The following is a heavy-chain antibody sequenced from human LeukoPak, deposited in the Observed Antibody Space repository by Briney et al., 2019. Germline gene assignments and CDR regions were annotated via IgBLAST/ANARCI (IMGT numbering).Heavy chain of an antibody. CDR1: GFTFSSYS. Sequence: GGSLRLSCAASGFTFSSYSMNWVRQAPGKGLEWVSSISSSSSSYIYYADSVKGRFTISRDNAKNSLYLQMNSLRAEDTAVYYCARDLDYGDPLDYWGQGTLVTVSS. J-gene: IGHJ4*02. CDR2: ISSSSSSYI. D-gene: IGHD4-17*01. V-gene: IGHV3-21*01. CDR3: ARDLDYGDPLDY.